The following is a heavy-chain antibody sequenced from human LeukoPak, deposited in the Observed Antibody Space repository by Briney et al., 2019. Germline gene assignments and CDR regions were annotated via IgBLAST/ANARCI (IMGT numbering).Heavy chain of an antibody. CDR3: ARDSAVTTGGADY. Sequence: SETLSLTCAVSGSSISSGYYWGWIRQPAGKGLEWIGRIYTSGSTNYNPSLKSRVTMSVDTSKNQFSLKLSSVTAADTAVYYCARDSAVTTGGADYWGQGTLVTVSS. CDR2: IYTSGST. D-gene: IGHD4-17*01. J-gene: IGHJ4*02. V-gene: IGHV4-4*07. CDR1: GSSISSGYY.